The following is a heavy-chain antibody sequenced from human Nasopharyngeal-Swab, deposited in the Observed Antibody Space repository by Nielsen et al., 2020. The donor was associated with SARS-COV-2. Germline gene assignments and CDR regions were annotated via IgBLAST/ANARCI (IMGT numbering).Heavy chain of an antibody. Sequence: GESLKISCAASGFSVSNNYMSWVRQAPGRGLEWVSVLYSFGSTYDAGSLRGRFTISRDSSKNTLYLQMNNLRAEDTAVYCCARGIYESDVPYMDVWGKGTTVTVSS. CDR1: GFSVSNNY. J-gene: IGHJ6*03. CDR2: LYSFGST. V-gene: IGHV3-53*01. CDR3: ARGIYESDVPYMDV. D-gene: IGHD2/OR15-2a*01.